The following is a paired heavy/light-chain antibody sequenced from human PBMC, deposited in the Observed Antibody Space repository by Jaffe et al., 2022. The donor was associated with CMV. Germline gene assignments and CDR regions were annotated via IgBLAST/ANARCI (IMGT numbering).Light chain of an antibody. Sequence: EIVLTQSPDILSLSPGERATLSCRASQSVRNSYVAWYQQKPGQAPRLLVHGGLSRATGIPDRFRGSGSGTDFTLTIDTLEPEDFAVYYCQQYGGSPRTFGQGTKVEIK. J-gene: IGKJ1*01. CDR3: QQYGGSPRT. V-gene: IGKV3-20*01. CDR1: QSVRNSY. CDR2: GGL.
Heavy chain of an antibody. V-gene: IGHV4-4*02. CDR3: ARLPTAGIQWYYYDS. CDR2: IYHGGST. D-gene: IGHD3-10*01. J-gene: IGHJ4*02. Sequence: QVQLQESGPGLVKPSGTLSLTCAVSGGSISNSDWWGWVRQPPGKGLEWIGEIYHGGSTNYNPSLKSRVSMSVDKSKNQVSLKLSSVTAADTAVYYCARLPTAGIQWYYYDSWGQGALVTVSS. CDR1: GGSISNSDW.